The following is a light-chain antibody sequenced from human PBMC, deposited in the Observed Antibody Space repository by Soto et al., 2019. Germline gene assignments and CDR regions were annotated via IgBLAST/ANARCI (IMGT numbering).Light chain of an antibody. J-gene: IGLJ1*01. Sequence: QSALTQPPSASGSPGQSVTISCSGTSSDTGDYNYVSWYQQHPGKAPKLMIYEVSKRPSGVPDRFSGSKSGNTASLTVSGRQAEDEADYYCSSYAGSDNYVFGTGTKVTVL. CDR1: SSDTGDYNY. CDR2: EVS. CDR3: SSYAGSDNYV. V-gene: IGLV2-8*01.